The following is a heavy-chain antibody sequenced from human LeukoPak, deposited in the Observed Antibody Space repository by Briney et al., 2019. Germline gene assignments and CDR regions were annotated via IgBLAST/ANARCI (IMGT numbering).Heavy chain of an antibody. CDR3: ASGEWYFDY. J-gene: IGHJ4*02. Sequence: GASVKVSCKASGGTFSSYAISWVRQAPGQGREWMGRIIPIFGTANYAQKFQGRVTITTDESTSTAYRELSSLRSEDTAVYYCASGEWYFDYWGQGTLVTVSS. V-gene: IGHV1-69*05. CDR1: GGTFSSYA. CDR2: IIPIFGTA. D-gene: IGHD3-3*01.